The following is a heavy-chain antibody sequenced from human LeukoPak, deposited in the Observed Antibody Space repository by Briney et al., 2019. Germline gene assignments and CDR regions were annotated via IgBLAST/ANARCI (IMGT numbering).Heavy chain of an antibody. CDR1: GYSFTSYW. Sequence: GESLKISCKGSGYSFTSYWIGWVRQMPGKGLEWMGIIYPGDSDTRYSPSFQGQVTISADKSISTAYLQWSSLKASDTAMYYCARTFRYFDWLVPYYFDYWGQGTLVTVSP. V-gene: IGHV5-51*01. CDR2: IYPGDSDT. J-gene: IGHJ4*02. CDR3: ARTFRYFDWLVPYYFDY. D-gene: IGHD3-9*01.